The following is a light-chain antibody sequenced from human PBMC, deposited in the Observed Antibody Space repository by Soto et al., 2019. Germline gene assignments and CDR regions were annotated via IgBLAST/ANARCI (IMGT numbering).Light chain of an antibody. CDR1: QSISRW. CDR3: QQFNSYPIT. CDR2: EAS. V-gene: IGKV1-5*01. J-gene: IGKJ5*01. Sequence: DIQMSQSTATLPASVGDRVTITSRASQSISRWLTWYQQKRGKAPKLLIYEASSLESGVPSRFSGRRSGTEFTLTISRLQTDDVATYSCQQFNSYPITFGQGTRLEIK.